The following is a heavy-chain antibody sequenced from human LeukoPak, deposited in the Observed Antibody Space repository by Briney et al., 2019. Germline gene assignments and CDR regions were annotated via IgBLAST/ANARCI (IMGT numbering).Heavy chain of an antibody. D-gene: IGHD6-19*01. CDR2: INAGNGNT. Sequence: GGSLRLSCSASGYTFTSYAMHWVRQAPGQRLEWMGWINAGNGNTKYSQKFQGRVTITRDTSASTAYMELSSLRSEDTAVYYCARNVPPYSSGWYSWFRGDRYYYGMDVWGQGTTVTVSS. CDR1: GYTFTSYA. V-gene: IGHV1-3*01. CDR3: ARNVPPYSSGWYSWFRGDRYYYGMDV. J-gene: IGHJ6*02.